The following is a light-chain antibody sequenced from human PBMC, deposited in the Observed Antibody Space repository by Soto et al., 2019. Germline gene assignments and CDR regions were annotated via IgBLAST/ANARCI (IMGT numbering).Light chain of an antibody. CDR2: WAS. J-gene: IGKJ2*01. Sequence: DIVMTQSPDSLAVSLGERATINCKSSQSVLSSSNNKNFLAWYQQKPGQSPKLLIYWASTRESGVPDRFSGSGSGTDCSLAISSLPAEDVSVYYCQQSYRISYTVGQGTKLEIK. V-gene: IGKV4-1*01. CDR3: QQSYRISYT. CDR1: QSVLSSSNNKNF.